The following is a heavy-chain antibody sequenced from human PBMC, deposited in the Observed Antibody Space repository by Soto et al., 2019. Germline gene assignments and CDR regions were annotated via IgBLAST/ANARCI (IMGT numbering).Heavy chain of an antibody. CDR3: ARVTIGNDLGDSRLGY. V-gene: IGHV1-46*01. J-gene: IGHJ4*02. Sequence: QVQLVQSGAEVKKPGASVKVSCKASGYTFSSYHMHWVRQAPGQGLEYMGVINPAGGSTSYAQKFXGXVXMXRDTPTSTVYMELSSLRSEDTAVYYCARVTIGNDLGDSRLGYWGQGTLVTVSS. CDR2: INPAGGST. D-gene: IGHD4-17*01. CDR1: GYTFSSYH.